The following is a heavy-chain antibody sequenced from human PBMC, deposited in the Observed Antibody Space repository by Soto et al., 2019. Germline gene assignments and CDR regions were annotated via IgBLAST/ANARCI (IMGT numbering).Heavy chain of an antibody. CDR2: TSYDGSNK. J-gene: IGHJ4*02. CDR1: GFTFSSYG. Sequence: GGSLRLSCAASGFTFSSYGMHWVRQAPGKGLEWVAVTSYDGSNKYYADSVKGRFTISRDNSKNTLYLQMNSLRAEDTAVYYCAKDSQVVVTASELDYWGQGTLVTVSS. D-gene: IGHD2-21*02. V-gene: IGHV3-30*18. CDR3: AKDSQVVVTASELDY.